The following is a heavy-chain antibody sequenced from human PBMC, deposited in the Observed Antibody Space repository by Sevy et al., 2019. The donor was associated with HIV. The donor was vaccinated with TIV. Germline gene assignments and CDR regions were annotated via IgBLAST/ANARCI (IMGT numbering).Heavy chain of an antibody. V-gene: IGHV3-7*01. J-gene: IGHJ4*02. CDR3: ARDVSSPYGDYEGYYFDY. Sequence: GGSLRLSCAASGFIFNDYWMSWVRQAPGKGLEWVANIKQDGSEKYYVDSLKGRFTISRDNAKNSLYLQMNSLRAEDTAVYYCARDVSSPYGDYEGYYFDYWGQGNLVTVSS. CDR2: IKQDGSEK. D-gene: IGHD4-17*01. CDR1: GFIFNDYW.